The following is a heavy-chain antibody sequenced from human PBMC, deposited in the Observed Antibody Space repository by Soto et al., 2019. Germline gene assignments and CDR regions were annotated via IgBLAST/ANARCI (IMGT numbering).Heavy chain of an antibody. Sequence: PGRSMRLCSAAAEFTFSSYAMCSVPRSPGKGLEWVSAMRGSGGSTYYGESVKGRFTISRDNSKNTMYLQMNSLRAEGTDVYYCAKRSGSGWYHEGPNNGFDPWGQGILVTV. CDR1: EFTFSSYA. J-gene: IGHJ5*02. D-gene: IGHD6-19*01. CDR3: AKRSGSGWYHEGPNNGFDP. CDR2: MRGSGGST. V-gene: IGHV3-23*01.